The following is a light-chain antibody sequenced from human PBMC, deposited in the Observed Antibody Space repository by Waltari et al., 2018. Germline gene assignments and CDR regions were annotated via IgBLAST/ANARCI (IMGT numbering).Light chain of an antibody. Sequence: ETPVTQSPAFISATPGDKVTISCKVSQDIDDDFSWYKQKPGEAVVFIVQEATTRVPGVSPRFSGSWYGTDFTLTINGVKSEDAAYYFCLQHYNFPWTFGQGTKVEIK. CDR1: QDIDDD. J-gene: IGKJ1*01. V-gene: IGKV5-2*01. CDR2: EAT. CDR3: LQHYNFPWT.